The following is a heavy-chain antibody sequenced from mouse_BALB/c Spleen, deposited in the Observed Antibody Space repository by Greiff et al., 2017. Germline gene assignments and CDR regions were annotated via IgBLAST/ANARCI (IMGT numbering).Heavy chain of an antibody. CDR1: GFTFSDYY. CDR2: ISSGGST. J-gene: IGHJ2*01. D-gene: IGHD1-1*01. CDR3: ARGGYYGSRVYFDY. Sequence: EVQGVESGGGLVKPGGSLKLSCAASGFTFSDYYMYWVRQTPERRLEWVASISSGGSTYYPDSVKGRFTISRDNARNILYLQMSSLRSEDTAMYYCARGGYYGSRVYFDYWGQGTTLTVSS. V-gene: IGHV5-6-5*01.